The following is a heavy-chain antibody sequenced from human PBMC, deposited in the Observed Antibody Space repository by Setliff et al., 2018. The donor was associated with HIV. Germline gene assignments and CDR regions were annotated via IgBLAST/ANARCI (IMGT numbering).Heavy chain of an antibody. Sequence: GASVKVSCKAFGGTFSNYAFSWVREAPGQGLEWMGGIIPFFHSQNYAQRFRGRLTITADKSINTAYLQWDSLKASDSAMYYCARAKNKWNPGDHWGQGTVVTVSS. CDR3: ARAKNKWNPGDH. D-gene: IGHD1-20*01. CDR1: GGTFSNYA. J-gene: IGHJ4*02. V-gene: IGHV1-69*06. CDR2: IIPFFHSQ.